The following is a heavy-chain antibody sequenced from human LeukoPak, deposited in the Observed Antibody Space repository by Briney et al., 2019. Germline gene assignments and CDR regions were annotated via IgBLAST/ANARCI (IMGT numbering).Heavy chain of an antibody. Sequence: GGSLRLSCAASGFTFSSHAVTWVRQAPGKGLEWVSTISGSDGSTYYADSVKGRFTISRDNSKNTLYLQMNSLRAEDTAVYYCARGIQLWSDYWGQGTLVTVSS. CDR3: ARGIQLWSDY. V-gene: IGHV3-23*01. CDR1: GFTFSSHA. CDR2: ISGSDGST. D-gene: IGHD5-18*01. J-gene: IGHJ4*02.